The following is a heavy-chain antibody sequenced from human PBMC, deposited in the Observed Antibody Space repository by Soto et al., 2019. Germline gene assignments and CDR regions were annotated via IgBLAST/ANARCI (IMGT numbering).Heavy chain of an antibody. Sequence: GSLKISCKGSGYSFSIYWITWVRQMPGKGLEWMGRIDPSDSYTNYSPSFQGHVTISADKSISTAYLQWSSLKASDTAMYYCARHAGGRYNWFDPWGQGTLVTVSS. J-gene: IGHJ5*02. CDR1: GYSFSIYW. CDR2: IDPSDSYT. D-gene: IGHD6-19*01. V-gene: IGHV5-10-1*01. CDR3: ARHAGGRYNWFDP.